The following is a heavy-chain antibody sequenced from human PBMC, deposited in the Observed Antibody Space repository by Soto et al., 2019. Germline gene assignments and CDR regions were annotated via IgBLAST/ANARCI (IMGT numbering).Heavy chain of an antibody. D-gene: IGHD2-2*01. Sequence: ASVKVSCKASGYIFINYGITWVRQSPGQGLEWMGWISGYNGNTKYADKLQGRVTMTTDTSTTTAYMELRSLRSDDTAVYYCARDEVPAANWLDRWGQGTLVTVSS. CDR3: ARDEVPAANWLDR. J-gene: IGHJ5*02. CDR2: ISGYNGNT. V-gene: IGHV1-18*01. CDR1: GYIFINYG.